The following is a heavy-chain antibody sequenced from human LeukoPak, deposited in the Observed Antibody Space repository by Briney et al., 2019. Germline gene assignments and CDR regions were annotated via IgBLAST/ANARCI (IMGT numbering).Heavy chain of an antibody. CDR1: GLTFSSYS. V-gene: IGHV3-21*01. D-gene: IGHD3-22*01. CDR3: ARDFHYYDSSGYTTSFDY. J-gene: IGHJ4*02. Sequence: GGSLRLSCAASGLTFSSYSMNWVRQAPGKGLEWVSSISSSSSYIYYADSVKGRFTISRDNAKNSLYLQMNSLRAEDTAVYYCARDFHYYDSSGYTTSFDYWGQGTLVTVSS. CDR2: ISSSSSYI.